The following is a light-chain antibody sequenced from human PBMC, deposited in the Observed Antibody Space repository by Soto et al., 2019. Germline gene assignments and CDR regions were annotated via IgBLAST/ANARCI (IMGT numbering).Light chain of an antibody. CDR2: AAS. CDR3: QQSYSTPLT. Sequence: DIQMTQSPSSLSASVGDRVTITCRASQSISSYLNWYQQKPGKAPKLLIYAASSLQSGVPSRFRGSGSGTEFTLTISSLQPEDFATYYCQQSYSTPLTCGGGTKVEIK. V-gene: IGKV1-39*01. J-gene: IGKJ4*01. CDR1: QSISSY.